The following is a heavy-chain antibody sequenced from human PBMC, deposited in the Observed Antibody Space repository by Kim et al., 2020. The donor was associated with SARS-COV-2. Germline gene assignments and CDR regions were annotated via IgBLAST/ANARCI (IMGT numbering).Heavy chain of an antibody. Sequence: GGSLRLSCAASGFTFSSYAMSWVRQAPGKWLEWVSAISGSGGSTYYADSVKGRFTISRDNSKNTLYLQMNSLRAEDTAVYYCAKDVGYCTGGLCYGYFDYWGQGTLVTVSS. D-gene: IGHD2-8*02. CDR3: AKDVGYCTGGLCYGYFDY. CDR2: ISGSGGST. CDR1: GFTFSSYA. J-gene: IGHJ4*02. V-gene: IGHV3-23*01.